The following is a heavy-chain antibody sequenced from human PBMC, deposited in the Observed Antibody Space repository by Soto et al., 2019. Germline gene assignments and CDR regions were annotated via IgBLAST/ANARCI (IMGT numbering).Heavy chain of an antibody. V-gene: IGHV4-30-4*01. J-gene: IGHJ3*02. CDR1: GGSIINGDYY. D-gene: IGHD1-1*01. Sequence: SETLSLTCTVSGGSIINGDYYWTWIRQPPGKGLEWIGYIYYSGNTYYNPSLKSRVMISVDTSKNQFSLKLSSVTAADTAVYYCASRVRIDAFDIWGQGTMVTVSS. CDR2: IYYSGNT. CDR3: ASRVRIDAFDI.